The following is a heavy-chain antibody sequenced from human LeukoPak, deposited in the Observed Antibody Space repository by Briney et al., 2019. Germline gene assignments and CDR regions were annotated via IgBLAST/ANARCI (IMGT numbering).Heavy chain of an antibody. CDR2: IYSGGST. Sequence: GGSLRLSCAASGFTVSSNYMSWVRQAPGKGLEWVSVIYSGGSTYYADSVKGRFTISRDNSKNTLYLQMNSLRAEDTAVYYCARRDTSGWLPDYWGQGTLVTVSS. V-gene: IGHV3-53*01. D-gene: IGHD6-19*01. CDR3: ARRDTSGWLPDY. CDR1: GFTVSSNY. J-gene: IGHJ4*02.